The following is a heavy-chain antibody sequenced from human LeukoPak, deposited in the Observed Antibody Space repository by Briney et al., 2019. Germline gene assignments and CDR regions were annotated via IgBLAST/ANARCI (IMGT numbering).Heavy chain of an antibody. CDR2: MNPNSGNT. Sequence: GASVKVSCKASGYTFTSYDINWVRQATGQGLEWMGWMNPNSGNTGYAQKFQGKVTMTRNTSISTAYMELSSLRSEDTAVYYCARPGAQYYYYYYMDVWGKGTTVTVSS. V-gene: IGHV1-8*01. J-gene: IGHJ6*03. D-gene: IGHD4/OR15-4a*01. CDR1: GYTFTSYD. CDR3: ARPGAQYYYYYYMDV.